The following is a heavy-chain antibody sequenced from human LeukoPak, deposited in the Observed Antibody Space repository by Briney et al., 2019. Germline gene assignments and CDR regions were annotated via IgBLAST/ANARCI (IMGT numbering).Heavy chain of an antibody. V-gene: IGHV5-51*01. J-gene: IGHJ6*03. CDR3: AKSSSSGYYYMDV. D-gene: IGHD6-6*01. CDR1: GYSFTTSW. CDR2: NYPDDSDT. Sequence: GESLKISCKGSGYSFTTSWIGWVRQMPGKGLEWMGINYPDDSDTRYSPSFQGQVTISADKSITTAYLQWSSLKASDTAMYYCAKSSSSGYYYMDVWGKGTTVTVSS.